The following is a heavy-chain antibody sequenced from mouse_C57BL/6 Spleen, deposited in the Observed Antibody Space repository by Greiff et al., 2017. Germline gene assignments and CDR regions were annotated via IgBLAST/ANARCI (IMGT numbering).Heavy chain of an antibody. CDR2: ISSGGSYT. J-gene: IGHJ2*01. V-gene: IGHV5-6*01. D-gene: IGHD1-1*01. CDR1: GFTFSSYG. Sequence: EVKVVESGGDLVKPGGSLKLSCAASGFTFSSYGMSWVRQTPDKRLEWVATISSGGSYTYYPDSVKGRFTISRDKAKNTLYLQMSSLKSEDTAMYYCARHSNYFDYWGQGTTLTVSS. CDR3: ARHSNYFDY.